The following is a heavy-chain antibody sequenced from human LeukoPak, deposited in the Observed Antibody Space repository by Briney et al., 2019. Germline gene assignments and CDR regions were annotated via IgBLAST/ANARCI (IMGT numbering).Heavy chain of an antibody. CDR2: IKQDGSEK. CDR3: ARDGVAGYSYGYGY. V-gene: IGHV3-7*01. J-gene: IGHJ4*02. CDR1: GFTFSSYW. Sequence: GGSLRLSCAASGFTFSSYWMSWVRQAPGKELEWVANIKQDGSEKYYVDSVKGRFTISRDNAKNSLYLQMNSLRAEDTAVYYCARDGVAGYSYGYGYWGQGTLVTVSS. D-gene: IGHD5-18*01.